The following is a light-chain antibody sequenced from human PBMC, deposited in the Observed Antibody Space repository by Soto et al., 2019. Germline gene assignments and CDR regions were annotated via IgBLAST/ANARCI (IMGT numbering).Light chain of an antibody. V-gene: IGKV1-33*01. Sequence: DIQMTQSPSSLSAAVGDRVTITCQASQDISNYLNWYQQKPGKAPKLLIYDASNLETGVPSRFSGSGSGTDFTFPISSLQPDDIATYYCQQYDNLPLTFGGGTKVEIK. J-gene: IGKJ4*01. CDR2: DAS. CDR3: QQYDNLPLT. CDR1: QDISNY.